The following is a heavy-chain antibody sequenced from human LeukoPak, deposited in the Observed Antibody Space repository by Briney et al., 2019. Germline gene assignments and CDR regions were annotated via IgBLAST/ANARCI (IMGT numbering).Heavy chain of an antibody. CDR1: GGSFSGYY. Sequence: SETLSLTCAVYGGSFSGYYWSWICPPPGKGLEWIGEINHSGSTNYNPSLKSRVTISVDTSKNQFSLKLSSVTAADTAVYYCARGRSTSYYYYYYMDVWGKGTTVTVSS. J-gene: IGHJ6*03. D-gene: IGHD2-2*01. CDR3: ARGRSTSYYYYYYMDV. V-gene: IGHV4-34*01. CDR2: INHSGST.